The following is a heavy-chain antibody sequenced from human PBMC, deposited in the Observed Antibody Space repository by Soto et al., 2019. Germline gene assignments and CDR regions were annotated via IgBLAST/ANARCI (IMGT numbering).Heavy chain of an antibody. D-gene: IGHD2-15*01. V-gene: IGHV3-7*01. Sequence: EVQLVESGGGLVQPGGSLRLSCAASGFTFSSYWMSWVRQAPGKGLEWVANIKQDGSEKYYVDSVKGRFTISRDNAKNSLYLQMNSLRAEDTAVYYCARALGFGCCSGGSCYPGAFDYWGQGTLVTVSS. J-gene: IGHJ4*02. CDR3: ARALGFGCCSGGSCYPGAFDY. CDR2: IKQDGSEK. CDR1: GFTFSSYW.